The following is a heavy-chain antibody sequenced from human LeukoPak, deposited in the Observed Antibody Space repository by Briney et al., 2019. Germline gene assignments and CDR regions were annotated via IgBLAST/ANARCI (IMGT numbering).Heavy chain of an antibody. J-gene: IGHJ4*02. CDR2: ISSSSSYI. D-gene: IGHD4-17*01. CDR3: ARDRTTVTTFDY. CDR1: RFXFSTYT. V-gene: IGHV3-21*01. Sequence: PGGSLRLSCAASRFXFSTYTMNWVRQAPGKGLEWVSSISSSSSYIYYADSVKGRFTISRDNAKNSLYLQMNTLRAEDTAVYYCARDRTTVTTFDYWGQGTLVTVSS.